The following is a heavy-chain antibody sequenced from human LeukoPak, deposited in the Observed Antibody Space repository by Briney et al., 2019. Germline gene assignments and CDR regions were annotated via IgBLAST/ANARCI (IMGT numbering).Heavy chain of an antibody. J-gene: IGHJ4*02. Sequence: SETLSLTCTVSGASISSYYWSWIRQPPGKGLEWIGDIYYSGSIKYNPSLKSRVTMSVDTSKNQFSLKLSSVTAADTAIYYCARDRASYYYDSSGYFDYWGQGTLVTVSS. D-gene: IGHD3-22*01. CDR3: ARDRASYYYDSSGYFDY. CDR1: GASISSYY. CDR2: IYYSGSI. V-gene: IGHV4-59*01.